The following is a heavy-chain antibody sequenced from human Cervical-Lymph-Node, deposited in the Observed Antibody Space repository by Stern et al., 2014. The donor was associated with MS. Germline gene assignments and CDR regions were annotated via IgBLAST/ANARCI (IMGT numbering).Heavy chain of an antibody. V-gene: IGHV3-11*01. CDR2: ISSSGSSI. D-gene: IGHD6-19*01. CDR3: ARGDRAVTGAIDY. J-gene: IGHJ4*02. Sequence: MQLVESGGGLVKPGGSLRLSCAASGFIFSDYYMSWIRRAPGKGLAWVSYISSSGSSIFYADSVKGRFTISRDNAENSLYLQMNSLRAEDTAVYYCARGDRAVTGAIDYWGQGTLVTVSS. CDR1: GFIFSDYY.